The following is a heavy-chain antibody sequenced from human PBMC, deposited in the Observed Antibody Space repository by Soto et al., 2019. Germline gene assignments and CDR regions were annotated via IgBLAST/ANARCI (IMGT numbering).Heavy chain of an antibody. Sequence: LRLSCAASGFTFSSYAMSWVRQAPGKGLEWVSAISGSGGSTYYADSVKGRFTISRDNSKNTLYLQMNSLRAEDTAVYYCAKDSLYCGGDCYVKTFDYWGQGTLVTVSS. CDR2: ISGSGGST. V-gene: IGHV3-23*01. CDR3: AKDSLYCGGDCYVKTFDY. D-gene: IGHD2-21*02. J-gene: IGHJ4*02. CDR1: GFTFSSYA.